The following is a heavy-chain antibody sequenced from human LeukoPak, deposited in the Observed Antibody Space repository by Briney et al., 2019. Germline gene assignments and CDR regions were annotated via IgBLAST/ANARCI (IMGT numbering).Heavy chain of an antibody. J-gene: IGHJ3*02. V-gene: IGHV3-23*01. CDR1: GFTFSSYG. D-gene: IGHD2-21*01. CDR3: AKDLYSYLGAFDI. CDR2: ISGSGGST. Sequence: GGSLRLSCAASGFTFSSYGMHWVRQAPGKGLEWVSAISGSGGSTYYAGSVKGRFTISRDNSKNTLYLQMNSLRAEDTAVYYCAKDLYSYLGAFDIWGQGTMVTVSS.